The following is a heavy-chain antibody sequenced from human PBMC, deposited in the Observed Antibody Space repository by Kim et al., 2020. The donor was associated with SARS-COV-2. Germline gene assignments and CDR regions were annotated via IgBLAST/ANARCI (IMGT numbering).Heavy chain of an antibody. CDR2: ISYDGSNK. CDR3: ARDRFRVVVAATGEY. J-gene: IGHJ4*02. D-gene: IGHD2-15*01. CDR1: GFTFSSYA. V-gene: IGHV3-30-3*01. Sequence: GGSLRLSCAASGFTFSSYAMHWVRQAPGKGLEWVAVISYDGSNKYYADSVKGRFTISRDNSKNTLYLQMNSLRAEDTAVYYCARDRFRVVVAATGEYWGQGTLVTVSS.